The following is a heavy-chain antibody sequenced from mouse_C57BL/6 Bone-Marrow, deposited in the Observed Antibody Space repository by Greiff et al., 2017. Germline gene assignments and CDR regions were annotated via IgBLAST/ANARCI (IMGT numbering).Heavy chain of an antibody. J-gene: IGHJ2*01. V-gene: IGHV1-50*01. Sequence: VQLQQPGAELLKPGASVKLSCKASGYTFTSYWMQWVKQRPGQGLEWIGEIDPSDSYTNYNQKFKGKATLTVDTSSSTAYMQLSSLTSEDSAVYYCARGGPYYWGQGTTLTVSS. CDR1: GYTFTSYW. CDR3: ARGGPYY. CDR2: IDPSDSYT.